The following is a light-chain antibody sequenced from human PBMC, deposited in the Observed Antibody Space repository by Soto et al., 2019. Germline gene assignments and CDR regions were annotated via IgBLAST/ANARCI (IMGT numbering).Light chain of an antibody. CDR1: PSVIMSY. J-gene: IGKJ1*01. CDR2: GES. Sequence: VLTHSPGTLSLSPWARATLSCRASPSVIMSYLAWYPQTPDQATRHLIYGESNRATGIPDRFGGSGSGTDFTHTISRLEPEDFAVYYCQQYSSSGKFGQGTKV. CDR3: QQYSSSGK. V-gene: IGKV3-20*01.